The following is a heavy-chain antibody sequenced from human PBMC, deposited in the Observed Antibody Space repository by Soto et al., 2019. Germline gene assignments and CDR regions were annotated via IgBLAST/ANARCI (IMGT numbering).Heavy chain of an antibody. CDR3: ARGGEMATIPLDY. D-gene: IGHD5-12*01. CDR2: IWYDGSNK. Sequence: GGSLRLSCAASGFTFSSYGMHWVRQAPGKGLEWVAVIWYDGSNKYYADSVKGRFTISRDNSKNTLYLQMNSLRAEDTAVYYCARGGEMATIPLDYWGQGTLVTVSA. CDR1: GFTFSSYG. V-gene: IGHV3-33*01. J-gene: IGHJ4*02.